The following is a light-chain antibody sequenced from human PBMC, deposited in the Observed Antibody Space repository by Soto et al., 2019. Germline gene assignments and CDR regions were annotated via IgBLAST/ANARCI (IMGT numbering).Light chain of an antibody. CDR3: QHYGGSEYT. Sequence: EVVLTQSPCTLSLSPGDRATLSCRASQSVSSSYLAWYQQKLGQAPRLLIYGASTRATGIPDRFSGSGSGTDFTLTISRLDPEDFAVYFCQHYGGSEYTFGQGTKLEIK. V-gene: IGKV3-20*01. CDR2: GAS. J-gene: IGKJ2*01. CDR1: QSVSSSY.